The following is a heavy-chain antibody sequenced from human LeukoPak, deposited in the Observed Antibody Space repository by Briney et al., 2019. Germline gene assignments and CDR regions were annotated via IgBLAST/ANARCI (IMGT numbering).Heavy chain of an antibody. CDR1: GGSFSGYY. J-gene: IGHJ5*02. Sequence: SETLSLTCAVYGGSFSGYYWSWIRQPPGKGLEWIGEINHSGSTNYNPSLKSRVTISVDTSKNQFSLKLSSVTAADTAVYYCARRGLRTYYYGSGSYYWFDPWGQGTLVTVSS. V-gene: IGHV4-34*01. D-gene: IGHD3-10*01. CDR2: INHSGST. CDR3: ARRGLRTYYYGSGSYYWFDP.